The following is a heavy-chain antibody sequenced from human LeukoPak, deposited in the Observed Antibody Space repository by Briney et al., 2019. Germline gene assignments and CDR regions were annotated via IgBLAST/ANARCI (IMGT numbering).Heavy chain of an antibody. CDR1: GDSISSYY. CDR2: IYYSGST. CDR3: ARENNYFDY. J-gene: IGHJ4*02. V-gene: IGHV4-59*01. Sequence: NASETLSLTCTVSGDSISSYYWTWILQPPGKGLEWIGYIYYSGSTNYNPSLKSRVTISVDTSKNQFSLKLNSVTAADTAVYYCARENNYFDYWGQGTLVTVSS.